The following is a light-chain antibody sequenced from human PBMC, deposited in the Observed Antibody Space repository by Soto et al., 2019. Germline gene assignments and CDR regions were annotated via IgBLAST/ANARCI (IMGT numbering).Light chain of an antibody. CDR2: KAS. V-gene: IGKV1-5*03. CDR1: KSVSSW. J-gene: IGKJ2*01. Sequence: DIQMTQSPSTLSASVGDRVTITCRASKSVSSWLAWYQQKPGKAPNLLIYKASSLESGVPSRFSGSGSGTEFTLSISCLQPDDFATYYCQQYKSYPYTFGQGTKLEIK. CDR3: QQYKSYPYT.